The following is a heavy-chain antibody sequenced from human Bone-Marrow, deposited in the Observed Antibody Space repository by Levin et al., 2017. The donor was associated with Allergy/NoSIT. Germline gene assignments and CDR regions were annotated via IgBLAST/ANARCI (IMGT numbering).Heavy chain of an antibody. V-gene: IGHV4-59*01. D-gene: IGHD5-24*01. J-gene: IGHJ4*02. CDR3: ARAGRDGYNWYYFDY. CDR2: IYYSGST. CDR1: GGSISSYY. Sequence: SETLSLTCTVSGGSISSYYWSWIRQPPGKGLEWIGYIYYSGSTNYNPSLKSRVTISVDTSKNQFSLKLSSVTAADTAVYYCARAGRDGYNWYYFDYWGQGTLVTVSS.